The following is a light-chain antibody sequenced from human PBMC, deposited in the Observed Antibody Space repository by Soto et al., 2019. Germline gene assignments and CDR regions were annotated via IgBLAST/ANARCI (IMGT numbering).Light chain of an antibody. V-gene: IGKV3-15*01. J-gene: IGKJ1*01. Sequence: EIVMTQSPATLSVSPGETATLSCRASQRVGINLAWYQQKPGQAPRLLIYSASTRASGIPDRFSGSGSGTEFTLTISSLQSEDFAFFYCQQYDVWPRTFGQVSKVDIK. CDR1: QRVGIN. CDR2: SAS. CDR3: QQYDVWPRT.